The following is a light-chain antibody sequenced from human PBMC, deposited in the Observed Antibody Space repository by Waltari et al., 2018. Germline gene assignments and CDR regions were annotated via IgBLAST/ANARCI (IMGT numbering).Light chain of an antibody. CDR2: EVT. CDR1: SSDVGYYNY. V-gene: IGLV2-8*01. Sequence: QSALTQPPSASGSPGPSVTISCTGLSSDVGYYNYVSWYQQHPGKAPKLIMSEVTLRPSGVPDRFSGSKSGNTASLTVSGLQADDEADYYCSSFVGNNNLVFGGGTKVTVL. CDR3: SSFVGNNNLV. J-gene: IGLJ3*02.